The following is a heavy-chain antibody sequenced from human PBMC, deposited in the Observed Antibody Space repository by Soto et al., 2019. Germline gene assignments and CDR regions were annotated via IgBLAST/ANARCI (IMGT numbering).Heavy chain of an antibody. D-gene: IGHD1-26*01. CDR3: AIDLPRGAEVGATTSNYYYYGMDV. V-gene: IGHV3-21*01. Sequence: GGSLRLSCAASGFTFSSYSMNWVRQAPGKGLEWVSSISSSSSYIYYADSVKGRFTISRDNAKNSLYLQMNSLRAEDTAVYYCAIDLPRGAEVGATTSNYYYYGMDVWGQGTTVTGSS. CDR1: GFTFSSYS. J-gene: IGHJ6*02. CDR2: ISSSSSYI.